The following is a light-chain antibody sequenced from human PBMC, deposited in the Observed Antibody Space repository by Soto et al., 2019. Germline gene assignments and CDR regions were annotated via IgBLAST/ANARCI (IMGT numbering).Light chain of an antibody. J-gene: IGKJ1*01. CDR1: QSLSSSQ. V-gene: IGKV3-20*01. Sequence: EIVLTKSPGTLSLSPGERATLSCRASQSLSSSQLAWYQQKPGQAPRLLIHDASSRATGISDRFTGSGSGTDFTLTITTLEPEEFAVYYCQQYGSSPRTFGLGTKVEI. CDR2: DAS. CDR3: QQYGSSPRT.